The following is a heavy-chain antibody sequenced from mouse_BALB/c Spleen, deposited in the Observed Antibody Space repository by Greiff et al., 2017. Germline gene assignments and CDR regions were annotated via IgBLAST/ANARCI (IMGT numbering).Heavy chain of an antibody. CDR3: TRGDDYYAMDY. CDR1: GFTFSSYT. Sequence: EVKLVESGGGLVKPGGSLKLSCAASGFTFSSYTMSWVRQTPEKRLEWVATISSGGSYTYYPDSVKGRFTISRDNAKNTLYLQMSSLKSEDTAMYYCTRGDDYYAMDYWVKEPQSPSPQ. CDR2: ISSGGSYT. J-gene: IGHJ4*01. V-gene: IGHV5-6-4*01.